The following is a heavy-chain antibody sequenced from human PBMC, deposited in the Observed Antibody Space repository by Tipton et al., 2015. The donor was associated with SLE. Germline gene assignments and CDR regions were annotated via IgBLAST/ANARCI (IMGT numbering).Heavy chain of an antibody. J-gene: IGHJ4*02. Sequence: TLSLTCNVSVYSISSSHWWGWIRQHPGQGLEYIGYIYYSGTSYCIPSLKSRVMISVDTSKNEFSLRLSSVTVADTAVYYCAREYSGYDYRTFDHWGQGTLVTVSS. V-gene: IGHV4-28*03. CDR2: IYYSGTS. D-gene: IGHD5-12*01. CDR1: VYSISSSHW. CDR3: AREYSGYDYRTFDH.